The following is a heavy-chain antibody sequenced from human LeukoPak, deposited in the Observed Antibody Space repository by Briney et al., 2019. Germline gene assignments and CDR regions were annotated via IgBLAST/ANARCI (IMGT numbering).Heavy chain of an antibody. CDR2: IYSGGST. CDR1: GFTISSNY. J-gene: IGHJ4*02. Sequence: GGSLRLSCAASGFTISSNYMSWVRQAPGKGLEWVSVIYSGGSTYYPDSVKGRFTISRDNSKNTLYLQMNSLRAEDTAVYYCARVSSLVLRYFDWLSLGPYYFDYWGQGTLVTVSS. D-gene: IGHD3-9*01. V-gene: IGHV3-66*01. CDR3: ARVSSLVLRYFDWLSLGPYYFDY.